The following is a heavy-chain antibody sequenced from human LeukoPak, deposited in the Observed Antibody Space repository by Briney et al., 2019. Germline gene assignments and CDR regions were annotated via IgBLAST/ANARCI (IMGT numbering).Heavy chain of an antibody. V-gene: IGHV3-48*02. D-gene: IGHD2-21*02. J-gene: IGHJ4*02. CDR3: ARGAYCGGDCYFFDY. CDR1: GFTFSTYS. CDR2: FRSNSSTI. Sequence: GGSLRLSCAASGFTFSTYSMNWVRQAPGKGLEWVSNFRSNSSTIYYADSVKGRFTISRDNAKNSLYLQMNSLRDEDTAVYYCARGAYCGGDCYFFDYWGQGTLVTVSS.